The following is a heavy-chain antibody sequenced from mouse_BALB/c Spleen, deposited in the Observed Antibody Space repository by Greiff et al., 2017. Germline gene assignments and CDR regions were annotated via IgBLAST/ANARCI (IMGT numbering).Heavy chain of an antibody. CDR3: NPLGLGDY. CDR2: IDPENGDT. CDR1: GFNIKDYY. J-gene: IGHJ4*01. Sequence: DVKLQESGAELVRSGASVKLSCTASGFNIKDYYMHWVKQRPEQGLEWIGWIDPENGDTEYAPKFQGKATMTADTSSNTAYLQLSSLTSEDTAVYYCNPLGLGDYWGQGTSVTVSS. V-gene: IGHV14-4*02. D-gene: IGHD4-1*01.